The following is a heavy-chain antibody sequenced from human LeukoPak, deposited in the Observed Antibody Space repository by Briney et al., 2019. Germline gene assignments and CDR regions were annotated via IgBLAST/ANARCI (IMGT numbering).Heavy chain of an antibody. Sequence: SVKVSCKASGGTFSSYAISWVRQAPGQGLEWMGRIIPILGIANYAQKFQGRVTITADKSTSTAYMELSSLRSEDTAVYYCARDLYSSSSYDYWGQGTLVTVSS. CDR1: GGTFSSYA. V-gene: IGHV1-69*04. D-gene: IGHD6-6*01. CDR2: IIPILGIA. CDR3: ARDLYSSSSYDY. J-gene: IGHJ4*02.